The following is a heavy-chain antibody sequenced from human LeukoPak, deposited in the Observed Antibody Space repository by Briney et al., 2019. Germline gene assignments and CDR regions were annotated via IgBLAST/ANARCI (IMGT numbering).Heavy chain of an antibody. CDR2: INPNSGGT. Sequence: GASVKVSCKASGYTFTGYYMHWVRQAPGQGLEWMGWINPNSGGTNYAQKFQGRVTMTRDTSISTAYMELSRLRSDDTAVYYCAREVGDIVVVPAAMNYWGQGTLVTVSS. CDR1: GYTFTGYY. J-gene: IGHJ4*02. D-gene: IGHD2-2*01. V-gene: IGHV1-2*02. CDR3: AREVGDIVVVPAAMNY.